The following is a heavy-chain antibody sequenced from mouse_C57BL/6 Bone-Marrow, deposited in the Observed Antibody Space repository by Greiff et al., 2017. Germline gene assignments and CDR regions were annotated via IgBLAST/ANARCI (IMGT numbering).Heavy chain of an antibody. CDR2: INYDGSST. J-gene: IGHJ2*01. V-gene: IGHV5-16*01. Sequence: EVQLVESEGGLVQPGSSMKLSCTASGFTFSDYYMAWVRQVPEKGLEWVANINYDGSSTYYLDSLKSRFIISRDNAKNILYLQMSSLKSEDTATYYCARDHDHYFDYWGQGTTLTVSS. CDR1: GFTFSDYY. D-gene: IGHD2-12*01. CDR3: ARDHDHYFDY.